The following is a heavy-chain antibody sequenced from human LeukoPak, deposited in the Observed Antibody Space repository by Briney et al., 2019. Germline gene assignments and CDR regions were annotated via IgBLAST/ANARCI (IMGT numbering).Heavy chain of an antibody. Sequence: SETLSLTCTVSGGSISSGDYYWSWIRQPPGKGLEWIGYIYCSGSTYYNPSLKSRVTTSVDTSKNQFSLKLSSVTAADTAVYYCARTSIVRGASDAFDIWGQGTMVTVSS. J-gene: IGHJ3*02. CDR3: ARTSIVRGASDAFDI. CDR2: IYCSGST. V-gene: IGHV4-30-4*01. D-gene: IGHD3-10*01. CDR1: GGSISSGDYY.